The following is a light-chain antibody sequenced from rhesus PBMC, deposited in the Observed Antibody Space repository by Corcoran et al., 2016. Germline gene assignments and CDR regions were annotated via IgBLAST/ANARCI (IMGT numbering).Light chain of an antibody. Sequence: SYDVTQPRSVSVSPGQTARISCGGDNIGRKLVHWYQHQPAQAPVLVIYRDNRRPSGIPERFSGSNSGNPATLIIRGVGAGDEADYYCQVWDSVCDYIFGTGTRLTVL. J-gene: IGLJ1*01. V-gene: IGLV3-29*01. CDR1: NIGRKL. CDR2: RDN. CDR3: QVWDSVCDYI.